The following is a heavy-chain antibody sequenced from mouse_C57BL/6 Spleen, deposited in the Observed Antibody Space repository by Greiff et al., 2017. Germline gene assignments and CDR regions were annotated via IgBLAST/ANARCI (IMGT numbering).Heavy chain of an antibody. Sequence: EVKVVESEGGLVQPGSSMKLSCTASGFTFSDYYMAWVRQVPEKGLEWVANINYDGSSTYYLDSLKSRFIISRDNAKNILYLQMGSLKSEDTATYYCARDRGTVGYFDVWGTGTTVTVSS. CDR1: GFTFSDYY. CDR2: INYDGSST. J-gene: IGHJ1*03. CDR3: ARDRGTVGYFDV. D-gene: IGHD1-1*01. V-gene: IGHV5-16*01.